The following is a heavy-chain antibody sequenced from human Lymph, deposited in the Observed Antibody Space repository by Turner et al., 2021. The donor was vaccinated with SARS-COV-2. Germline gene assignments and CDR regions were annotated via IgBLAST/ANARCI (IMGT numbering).Heavy chain of an antibody. CDR1: GFTFGDYA. CDR2: ISGDGGGT. Sequence: EVQLVESGGGVVQPGGSLRLACAASGFTFGDYAMHWVRQAPGKGLEWVSLISGDGGGTYYADSVKGRFTISRDNSKNSLSLQMNSLRAEDTALYYCAKDPGDCSGGSCYSRPYFDFWGQGTLVTVSA. V-gene: IGHV3-43*02. D-gene: IGHD2-15*01. CDR3: AKDPGDCSGGSCYSRPYFDF. J-gene: IGHJ4*02.